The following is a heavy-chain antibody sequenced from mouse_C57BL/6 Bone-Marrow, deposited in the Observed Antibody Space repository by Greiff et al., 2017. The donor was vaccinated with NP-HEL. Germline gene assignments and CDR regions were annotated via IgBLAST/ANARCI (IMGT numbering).Heavy chain of an antibody. CDR2: IDPENGDT. D-gene: IGHD2-5*01. V-gene: IGHV14-4*01. Sequence: EVQLQQSGAELVRPGASVKLSCTASGFNIKDDYMHWVKQRPEQGLEWIGWIDPENGDTEYASKFQGKATITADTSSNTAYLQLSSLTSEDTAVYYCTYYSNYGYAMDYWGQGTSVTVSS. J-gene: IGHJ4*01. CDR3: TYYSNYGYAMDY. CDR1: GFNIKDDY.